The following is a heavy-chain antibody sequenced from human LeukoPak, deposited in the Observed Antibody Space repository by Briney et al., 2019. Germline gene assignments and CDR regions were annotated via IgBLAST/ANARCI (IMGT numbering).Heavy chain of an antibody. J-gene: IGHJ5*02. Sequence: AETLSLTCTVSGGSISNYYWNWIRQPPGKGLEWVGHISYSGGTKYNPSLQSRVTISIDTSKNQFSLNLSSVTAADTAVYYCARRVIMSATGVPDTWLDPWGQGILVTVSS. D-gene: IGHD2-8*02. CDR3: ARRVIMSATGVPDTWLDP. V-gene: IGHV4-59*08. CDR2: ISYSGGT. CDR1: GGSISNYY.